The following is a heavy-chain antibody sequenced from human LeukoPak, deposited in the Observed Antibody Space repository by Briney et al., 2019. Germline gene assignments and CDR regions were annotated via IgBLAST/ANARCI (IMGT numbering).Heavy chain of an antibody. D-gene: IGHD3-10*01. CDR3: AREYYYGSGSYYNGY. Sequence: PGGSLRLSCAASGFTFRSYWMSWVRQAPGKGLEWVATIKQDGSEKYYVDSVKGRFTISRDNAKNSLYLQMNSLRAEDTAVYYCAREYYYGSGSYYNGYRGQGTLVTVSS. CDR1: GFTFRSYW. J-gene: IGHJ4*02. V-gene: IGHV3-7*04. CDR2: IKQDGSEK.